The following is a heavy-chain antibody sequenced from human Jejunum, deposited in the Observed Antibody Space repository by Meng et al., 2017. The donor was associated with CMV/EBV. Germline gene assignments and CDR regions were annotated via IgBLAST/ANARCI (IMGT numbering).Heavy chain of an antibody. D-gene: IGHD3-3*01. CDR2: VYANGDT. CDR3: ARGLGDGMDV. J-gene: IGHJ6*02. Sequence: CTVSGGSLSSNYWSWLRQPPGKGLEWIGHVYANGDTHYNSSLKSRITTSVDTSRNLFSLKLKSVTAAGTAIYYCARGLGDGMDVWGQGTTVTVSS. CDR1: GGSLSSNY. V-gene: IGHV4-59*01.